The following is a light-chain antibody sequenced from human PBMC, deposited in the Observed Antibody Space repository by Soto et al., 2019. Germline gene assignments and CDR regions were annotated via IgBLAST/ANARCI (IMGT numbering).Light chain of an antibody. CDR2: GAS. CDR1: QSVSNN. CDR3: QQYNNWPLT. V-gene: IGKV3-15*01. Sequence: EIVMTQSPVTLSVSPGERATLSCRASQSVSNNLAWYQQKPGQAPRLLIYGASTGATGIPTRFSGSGSGTKFTLTISSLQSEDFAVYFCQQYNNWPLTFGGGTKVEIK. J-gene: IGKJ4*01.